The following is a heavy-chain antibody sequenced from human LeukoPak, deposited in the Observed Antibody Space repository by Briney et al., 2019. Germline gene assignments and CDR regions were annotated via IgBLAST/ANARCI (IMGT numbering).Heavy chain of an antibody. V-gene: IGHV3-74*01. CDR3: ASQGGYCTNGVCSGDY. D-gene: IGHD2-8*01. CDR1: GFTFSSYW. J-gene: IGHJ4*02. CDR2: INSDGSST. Sequence: QPGGSLRLSCAASGFTFSSYWMRWVRQAPGKGLVWVSRINSDGSSTSYADSVKGRFTISRDNAKNTLYLQMNSLRAEDTAVYYCASQGGYCTNGVCSGDYWGQGTLVTVSS.